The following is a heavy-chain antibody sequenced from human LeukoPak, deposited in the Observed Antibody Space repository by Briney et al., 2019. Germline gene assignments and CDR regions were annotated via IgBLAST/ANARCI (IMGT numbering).Heavy chain of an antibody. Sequence: GGSLRLSCAASGFTFSSYGMHWVRQAPGKGLEWVAVIWYDGSNKYYADSVKGRFTISRDNSKNTLYLQMNSLRAEDTAVYYCAKDRGTGYLDYWGQGTLVTVSS. J-gene: IGHJ4*02. CDR1: GFTFSSYG. D-gene: IGHD3/OR15-3a*01. CDR2: IWYDGSNK. V-gene: IGHV3-33*06. CDR3: AKDRGTGYLDY.